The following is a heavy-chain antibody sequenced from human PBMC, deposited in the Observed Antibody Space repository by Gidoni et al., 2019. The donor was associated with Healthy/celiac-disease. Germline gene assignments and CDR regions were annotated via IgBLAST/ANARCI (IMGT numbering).Heavy chain of an antibody. CDR3: ARDWDYGQFDY. V-gene: IGHV3-7*03. CDR1: GFTFSSYW. J-gene: IGHJ4*02. Sequence: EVQLVESGGGLVQPGGSLRRSCAASGFTFSSYWMSWVRQAPGKGLEWVANIKQDGSEKYYVDSVKGRFTISRDNAKNSLYLQMNSLRAEDTAVYYCARDWDYGQFDYWGQGTLVTVSS. CDR2: IKQDGSEK. D-gene: IGHD3-10*01.